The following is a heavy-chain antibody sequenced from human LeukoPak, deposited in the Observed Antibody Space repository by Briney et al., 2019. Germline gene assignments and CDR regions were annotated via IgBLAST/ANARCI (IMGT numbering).Heavy chain of an antibody. V-gene: IGHV3-23*01. CDR1: GLTFSDYA. J-gene: IGHJ4*02. Sequence: PGGPLSLSCAASGLTFSDYAMSWFRQAPGKGLEWVSGITSGFTPHYADSVKGRFTISRDNSKNMFHLQLNSLRAEDTAVYYCAKDYSDSRVADVFFEYWGQGTLVTVSS. CDR3: AKDYSDSRVADVFFEY. D-gene: IGHD2-15*01. CDR2: ITSGFTP.